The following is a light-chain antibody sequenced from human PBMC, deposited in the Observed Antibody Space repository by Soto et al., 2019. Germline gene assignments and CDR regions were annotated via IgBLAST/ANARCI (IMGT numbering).Light chain of an antibody. Sequence: ALQFPQSPASLAASVGASVTITCRASQGISSNLAWYQQKPGRAPKLLIFGASTLQSGVPPRFSGSGSGTDFTLAISSLQPEDSATYYCLQDINYPWTFGQGTKVDIK. CDR2: GAS. CDR1: QGISSN. CDR3: LQDINYPWT. V-gene: IGKV1-6*01. J-gene: IGKJ1*01.